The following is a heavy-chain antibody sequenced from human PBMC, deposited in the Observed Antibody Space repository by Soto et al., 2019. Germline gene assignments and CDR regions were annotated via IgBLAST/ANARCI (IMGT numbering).Heavy chain of an antibody. CDR3: ARALDSSGWYEGMSIL. V-gene: IGHV1-69*13. CDR1: GGTFSSYA. D-gene: IGHD6-19*01. Sequence: AAVKVSCKASGGTFSSYAISWVRQAPGQGLEWMGGIIPIFGTANYAQKFKGRVTITADESTSTAYMELSSLRSEDTAMYYCARALDSSGWYEGMSILWDQGTTVPV. CDR2: IIPIFGTA. J-gene: IGHJ6*02.